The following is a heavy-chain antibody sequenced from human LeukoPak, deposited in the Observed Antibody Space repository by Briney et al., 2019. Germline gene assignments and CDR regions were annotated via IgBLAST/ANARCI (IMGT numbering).Heavy chain of an antibody. V-gene: IGHV3-30*04. CDR3: AKAGSSGSFDS. J-gene: IGHJ4*03. Sequence: GGSLRLSCAASGFTFSNYAMHWVRQAPGKGLEWVSLISYDGYNKFYANSVKGRFTISRDNSKNTLYLQMSSLRTDDTAVYYCAKAGSSGSFDSWGQGTLVTVSS. CDR2: ISYDGYNK. CDR1: GFTFSNYA. D-gene: IGHD6-13*01.